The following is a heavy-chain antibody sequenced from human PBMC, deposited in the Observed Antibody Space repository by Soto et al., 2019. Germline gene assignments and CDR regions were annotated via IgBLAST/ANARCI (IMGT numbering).Heavy chain of an antibody. D-gene: IGHD3-9*01. CDR3: ARVGTGSSTPLDI. V-gene: IGHV3-21*01. Sequence: GGSLRLSCVASGFIFTRSTMNWVRQAPGKGLEWVSSITSASDYIFYADSVKGRFTISRDNAKNSLYLQMNSLRAEDTAVYYCARVGTGSSTPLDIWGQGTMVTVSS. CDR1: GFIFTRST. CDR2: ITSASDYI. J-gene: IGHJ3*02.